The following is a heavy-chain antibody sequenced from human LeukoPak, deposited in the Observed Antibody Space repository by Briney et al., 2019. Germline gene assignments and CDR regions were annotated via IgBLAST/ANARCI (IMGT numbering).Heavy chain of an antibody. CDR1: GGSFSGYY. Sequence: SETLSLTCAVYGGSFSGYYWSWIRQPPGKGLEWIGEINHSGSTNYNPSLKSRVTISVDTSKNQFSLKLSSVTAADTAVYYCARVPKVVTAIQSPAGGRYGMDVWGQGTTVTVSS. V-gene: IGHV4-34*01. D-gene: IGHD2-21*02. CDR3: ARVPKVVTAIQSPAGGRYGMDV. CDR2: INHSGST. J-gene: IGHJ6*02.